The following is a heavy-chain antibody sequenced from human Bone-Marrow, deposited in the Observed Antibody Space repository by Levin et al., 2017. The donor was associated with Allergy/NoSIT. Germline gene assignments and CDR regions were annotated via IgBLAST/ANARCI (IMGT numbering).Heavy chain of an antibody. D-gene: IGHD2-15*01. CDR2: IWYDGSNK. CDR3: ARLYCSGGSCYLDY. Sequence: SCAASGFTFSSYGMHWVRQAPGKGLEWVAVIWYDGSNKYYADSVKGRFTISRDNSKNTLYLQMNSLRAEDTAVYYCARLYCSGGSCYLDYWGQGTLVTVSS. CDR1: GFTFSSYG. J-gene: IGHJ4*02. V-gene: IGHV3-33*01.